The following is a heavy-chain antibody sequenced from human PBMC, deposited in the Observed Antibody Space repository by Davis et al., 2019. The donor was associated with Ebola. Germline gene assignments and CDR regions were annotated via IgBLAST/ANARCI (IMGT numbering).Heavy chain of an antibody. J-gene: IGHJ5*02. CDR1: GFLFSNYG. V-gene: IGHV3-33*01. Sequence: PGGSLRLSCAASGFLFSNYGMHWVRQAPGKGLEWVAVIWHDGSNQYYADSVKGRFTISRGNSENTLYLEMTNLRDEDTAVYYCAGQLVPWGQGTLVTVSS. CDR3: AGQLVP. D-gene: IGHD1-1*01. CDR2: IWHDGSNQ.